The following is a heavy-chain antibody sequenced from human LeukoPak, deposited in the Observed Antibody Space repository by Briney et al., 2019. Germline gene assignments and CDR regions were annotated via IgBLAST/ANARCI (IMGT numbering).Heavy chain of an antibody. CDR3: ARGPLGSSWHYYYYYGMDV. D-gene: IGHD6-13*01. V-gene: IGHV4-34*01. CDR2: VTHSGGA. Sequence: PSETLSLTCAVYGGSFSDYYWSWIRQPPGKRLEWIGEVTHSGGANYNPSLKSRVTVSVDTSKNQFSLKLSSVTVADTAVYYCARGPLGSSWHYYYYYGMDVWGQGATVTVSS. J-gene: IGHJ6*02. CDR1: GGSFSDYY.